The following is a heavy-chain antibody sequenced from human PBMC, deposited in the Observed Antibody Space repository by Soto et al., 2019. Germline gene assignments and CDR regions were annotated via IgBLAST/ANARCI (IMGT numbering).Heavy chain of an antibody. CDR3: ARQSGSSSGYYYYYYMDV. Sequence: SETLSLTCTVSGGSINNHYWSWIRQPPGKGLEWIGYIYYSGSTNYNPSLKSRVTISVDTSKNQFSLKLSSVTAADTAVYYCARQSGSSSGYYYYYYMDVWGKGTTVTVSS. J-gene: IGHJ6*03. D-gene: IGHD6-6*01. V-gene: IGHV4-59*08. CDR2: IYYSGST. CDR1: GGSINNHY.